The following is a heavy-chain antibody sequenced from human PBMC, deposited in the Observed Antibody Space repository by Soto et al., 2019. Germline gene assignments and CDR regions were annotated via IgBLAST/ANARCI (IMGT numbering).Heavy chain of an antibody. CDR1: GYTFTSYY. J-gene: IGHJ6*02. V-gene: IGHV1-46*03. CDR2: INPSGGST. Sequence: QVQLVQSGAEVKKPGASVKVSCKASGYTFTSYYMHWVRQAPGQGLEWMGIINPSGGSTSYAQKFQGRVTMTRDTSTSTVYMELSSLRSEDTAVYYCARVFRSGWDPNYYYGMDVWGQGTTVTVSS. D-gene: IGHD6-19*01. CDR3: ARVFRSGWDPNYYYGMDV.